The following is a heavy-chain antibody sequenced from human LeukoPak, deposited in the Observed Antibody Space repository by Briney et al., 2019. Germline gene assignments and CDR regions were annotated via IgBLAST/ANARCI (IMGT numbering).Heavy chain of an antibody. D-gene: IGHD3-10*02. CDR3: AELGITMIGGV. CDR1: GFTFSSYA. Sequence: GGSLRLSCAASGFTFSSYAMSWVRQAPGKGLEWVSAISGSGGSTYYADSVKGRFTISRDNAKNSLYLQMNSLSAEDTAVYYCAELGITMIGGVWGKGTTVTISS. V-gene: IGHV3-23*01. J-gene: IGHJ6*04. CDR2: ISGSGGST.